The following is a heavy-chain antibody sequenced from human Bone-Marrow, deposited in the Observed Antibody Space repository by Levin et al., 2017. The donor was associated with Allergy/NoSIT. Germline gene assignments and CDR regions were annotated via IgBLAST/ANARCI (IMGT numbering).Heavy chain of an antibody. Sequence: GESLKISYTASGFTFSSYEMNWVRQAPGEGLEWLSYMSSSGDIIHYADSVKGRFTISRDNAKNSLYLEMDSLRAEDTAVYYCARDGTRDKSGHLFFDWWGQGTLVTVSS. V-gene: IGHV3-48*03. CDR1: GFTFSSYE. J-gene: IGHJ4*02. CDR3: ARDGTRDKSGHLFFDW. CDR2: MSSSGDII. D-gene: IGHD2-21*01.